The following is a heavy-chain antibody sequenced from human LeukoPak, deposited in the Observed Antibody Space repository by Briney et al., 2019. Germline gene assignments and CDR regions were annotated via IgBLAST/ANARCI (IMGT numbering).Heavy chain of an antibody. CDR1: GGSISSGGYY. CDR3: ARQGATKTGDAFDI. Sequence: PSQTLSLTCTVSGGSISSGGYYWSWIRQPPGKGLEWIGYIYHSGSTYYNPSLKSRVTISVDRSKNQFSLKLSSVTAADTAVYYCARQGATKTGDAFDIWGQGTMVTVSS. J-gene: IGHJ3*02. D-gene: IGHD1-26*01. CDR2: IYHSGST. V-gene: IGHV4-30-2*02.